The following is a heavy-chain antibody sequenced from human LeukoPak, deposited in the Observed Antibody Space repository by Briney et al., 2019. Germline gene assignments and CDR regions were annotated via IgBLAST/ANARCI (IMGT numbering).Heavy chain of an antibody. CDR1: GGTFSSYA. J-gene: IGHJ4*02. V-gene: IGHV1-69*13. CDR3: ARGESYDFWSGYPAAY. D-gene: IGHD3-3*01. CDR2: IIPIFGTA. Sequence: SVKVSCKASGGTFSSYAISWVRQAPGQGLEWMGGIIPIFGTANYARKFQGRVTITADESTSTAYMELSSLRSEDTAVYYCARGESYDFWSGYPAAYWGQGTLVTVSS.